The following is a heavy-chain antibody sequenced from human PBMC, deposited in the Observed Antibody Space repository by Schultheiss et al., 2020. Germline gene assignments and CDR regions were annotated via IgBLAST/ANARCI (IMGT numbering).Heavy chain of an antibody. CDR3: ARVGGSYTMLWYFDF. CDR1: GDSISSYY. D-gene: IGHD1-26*01. V-gene: IGHV4-4*07. Sequence: SETLSLTCTVSGDSISSYYWSWIRQPAGKGLEWIGRIYTSGSTNYNPSLKSRVTISVDTSKNQFSLKLSSVTAADTAVYYCARVGGSYTMLWYFDFWGRGTLVTVSS. CDR2: IYTSGST. J-gene: IGHJ2*01.